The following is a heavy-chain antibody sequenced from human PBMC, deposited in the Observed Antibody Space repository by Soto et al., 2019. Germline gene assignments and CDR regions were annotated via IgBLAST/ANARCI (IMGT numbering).Heavy chain of an antibody. CDR3: APSPPLGAALDQ. Sequence: QITLKESGPTLVKPTQTLTLTCTFSGFSLSTSGVGVGWIRQPPGKALEWLALIYWDDDKRYSPSLKSRLTITTETSKNPVVLTLTNMDPVDTATYYCAPSPPLGAALDQWGQGTLVTVSS. CDR2: IYWDDDK. CDR1: GFSLSTSGVG. V-gene: IGHV2-5*02. J-gene: IGHJ4*02. D-gene: IGHD6-6*01.